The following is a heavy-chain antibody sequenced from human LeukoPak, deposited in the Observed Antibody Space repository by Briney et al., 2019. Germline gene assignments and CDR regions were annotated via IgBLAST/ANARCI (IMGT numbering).Heavy chain of an antibody. V-gene: IGHV3-23*01. Sequence: GGSLRLSCVVSGFTFSTYWMSWVRQAPGKGLEWVSAISGSGGSTYYADSVKGRFTISRDNSKNTLYLQMNSLRAEDTAVYYCAKGDTTRLDYGSGSYYFSADYWGQGTLVTVSS. CDR2: ISGSGGST. D-gene: IGHD3-10*01. J-gene: IGHJ4*02. CDR3: AKGDTTRLDYGSGSYYFSADY. CDR1: GFTFSTYW.